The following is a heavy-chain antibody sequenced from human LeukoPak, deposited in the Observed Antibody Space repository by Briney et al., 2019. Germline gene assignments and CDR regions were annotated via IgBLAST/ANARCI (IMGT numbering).Heavy chain of an antibody. V-gene: IGHV1-69*05. J-gene: IGHJ4*02. Sequence: SVKVSCKASGGTFSSYAISWVRQAPGQGLEWMGGIIPIFGTANYAQKLQGRVTVTTDTSTSIAYMELRSLRSDDTAVYYCAREGTAGRYYFDYWGQGTLVTVSS. D-gene: IGHD3-10*01. CDR1: GGTFSSYA. CDR3: AREGTAGRYYFDY. CDR2: IIPIFGTA.